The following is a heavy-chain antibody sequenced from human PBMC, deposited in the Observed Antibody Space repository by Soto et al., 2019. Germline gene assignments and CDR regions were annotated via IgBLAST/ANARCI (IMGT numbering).Heavy chain of an antibody. CDR1: GGSISSYY. CDR3: ATFKGVQKLVRGSDAFDI. D-gene: IGHD6-13*01. V-gene: IGHV4-59*01. J-gene: IGHJ3*02. CDR2: IYYSGST. Sequence: PSETLSLTCTVSGGSISSYYWSWIRQPPGKGLEWIGYIYYSGSTNYNPSLKSRVTISVDTSKNQFSLKLSSVTAADTAVYYCATFKGVQKLVRGSDAFDIWGQGTMVTVSS.